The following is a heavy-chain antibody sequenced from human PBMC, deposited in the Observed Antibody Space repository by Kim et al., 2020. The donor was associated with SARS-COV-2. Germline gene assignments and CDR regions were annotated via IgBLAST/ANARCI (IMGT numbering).Heavy chain of an antibody. CDR3: TKGILWAAPDY. CDR1: GFTFGEYA. D-gene: IGHD2-21*01. J-gene: IGHJ4*02. V-gene: IGHV3-49*03. Sequence: GGSLRLSCTSSGFTFGEYAISWFRQPPGKGLEWVGFIRSKRYGGTTEYAASVKGRLTISRDDAKSIAYLQMDSLETEDTAVYYCTKGILWAAPDYWGQGTLVTVSS. CDR2: IRSKRYGGTT.